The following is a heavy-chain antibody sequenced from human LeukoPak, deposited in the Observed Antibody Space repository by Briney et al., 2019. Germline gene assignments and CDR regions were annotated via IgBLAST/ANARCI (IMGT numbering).Heavy chain of an antibody. J-gene: IGHJ4*02. CDR2: ISSGGDTT. CDR1: GFTFNSYA. D-gene: IGHD3-22*01. V-gene: IGHV3-48*03. CDR3: ARDNYDTGGYYFD. Sequence: GGSLRLSCSASGFTFNSYAMQWVRQAPGKGLDWVSYISSGGDTTYYADSVKGRFTISRDNAKNSLYLQMNSLRAEDTAVYYCARDNYDTGGYYFDWGQGTLVTVSS.